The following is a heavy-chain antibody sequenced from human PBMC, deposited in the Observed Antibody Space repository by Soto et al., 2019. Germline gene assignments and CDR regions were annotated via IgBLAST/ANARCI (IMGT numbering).Heavy chain of an antibody. D-gene: IGHD6-19*01. Sequence: SETLSLTCAVSGYSISSGYYWGCIRQPPGKGLEWIGSIYHSGSTYYNPSLKSRVTISVDTSKNQFSLKLSSVTAADTAVYYCARVHVMVVAGSTFDYWGHGTLVTVS. CDR3: ARVHVMVVAGSTFDY. CDR1: GYSISSGYY. J-gene: IGHJ4*01. V-gene: IGHV4-38-2*01. CDR2: IYHSGST.